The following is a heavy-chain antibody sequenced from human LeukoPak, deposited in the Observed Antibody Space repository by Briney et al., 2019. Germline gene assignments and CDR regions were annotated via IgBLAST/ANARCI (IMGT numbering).Heavy chain of an antibody. V-gene: IGHV3-9*01. D-gene: IGHD6-19*01. J-gene: IGHJ4*02. CDR1: GFTFDDYA. CDR2: ISWNSGGI. Sequence: PGGSLRLSRAASGFTFDDYAMHWVRQAPGKGLEWVSGISWNSGGIGYADSVKGRFTISRDNAKNSLYLQMNSLRADDTALYCCAKGKKMTVAGLFDYWGQGTLVTVSS. CDR3: AKGKKMTVAGLFDY.